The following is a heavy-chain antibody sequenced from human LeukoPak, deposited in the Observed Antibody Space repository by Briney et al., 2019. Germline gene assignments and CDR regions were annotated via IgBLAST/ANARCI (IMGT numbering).Heavy chain of an antibody. CDR2: ISGSGGST. J-gene: IGHJ4*02. CDR3: AKDGYYYDSSAHFDY. CDR1: GFAFSSYA. Sequence: QPGGSLRLSCAASGFAFSSYAMSWVRQAPGKGLEWVSAISGSGGSTYYADSVKGRFTISRDNSKNTLYLQMNSLRAEDTAVYYCAKDGYYYDSSAHFDYWGQGTLVTVSS. V-gene: IGHV3-23*01. D-gene: IGHD3-22*01.